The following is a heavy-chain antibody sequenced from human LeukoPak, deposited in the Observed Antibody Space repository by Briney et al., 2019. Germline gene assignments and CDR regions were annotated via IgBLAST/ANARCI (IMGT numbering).Heavy chain of an antibody. V-gene: IGHV4-31*03. CDR3: ARAYPLAPRFGEPYNWFDP. D-gene: IGHD3-10*01. Sequence: SETLSLTCTVSGGSISSGGYYWRWIRQHPGKGLEWVVYIYYSGSTYYNPSLKSRVTISVDTSKNQFSLKLSSVTAADTAVYYCARAYPLAPRFGEPYNWFDPWGQGTLVTVSS. CDR2: IYYSGST. CDR1: GGSISSGGYY. J-gene: IGHJ5*02.